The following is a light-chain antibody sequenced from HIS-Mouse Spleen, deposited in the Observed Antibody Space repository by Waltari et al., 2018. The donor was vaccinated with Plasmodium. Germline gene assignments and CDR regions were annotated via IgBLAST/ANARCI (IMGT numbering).Light chain of an antibody. CDR1: KLGSKY. CDR2: QDS. Sequence: SYELTQPPSVSVSPGQTASITCSGDKLGSKYACWYQQKPGQSPVLVIYQDSKRPSGIPERFSGSNSGNTATLTISGTQAMDEADYYCQAWDSSTVVFGGGNKLTVL. J-gene: IGLJ2*01. CDR3: QAWDSSTVV. V-gene: IGLV3-1*01.